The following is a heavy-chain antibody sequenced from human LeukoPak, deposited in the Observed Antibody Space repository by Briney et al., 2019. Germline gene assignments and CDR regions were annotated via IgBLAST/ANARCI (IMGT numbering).Heavy chain of an antibody. CDR1: GGTFSSYA. D-gene: IGHD2-15*01. CDR2: IIPIFGTA. V-gene: IGHV1-69*13. Sequence: ASVKVSCKASGGTFSSYAISWVRQAPGQGLEWMGGIIPIFGTANYAQKFQGRVTITADESTSTAYMGLSSLRSEDTAVYYCARTGSGGGYFDYWGQGTLVTVSS. CDR3: ARTGSGGGYFDY. J-gene: IGHJ4*02.